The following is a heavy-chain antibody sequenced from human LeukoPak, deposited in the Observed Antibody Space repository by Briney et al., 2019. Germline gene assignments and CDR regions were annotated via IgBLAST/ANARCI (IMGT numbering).Heavy chain of an antibody. CDR1: GGSISSYY. V-gene: IGHV4-4*07. CDR2: IYTSGST. CDR3: ARGGQSRLEPVVDY. Sequence: PSETLTLTCTVSGGSISSYYWSWIRQPAGKGLEWIGRIYTSGSTNYNPSLKSRVTMSVDTSKNQFSLKLSSVTAAGTAVYYCARGGQSRLEPVVDYWGQGTLVTVSS. J-gene: IGHJ4*02. D-gene: IGHD1-1*01.